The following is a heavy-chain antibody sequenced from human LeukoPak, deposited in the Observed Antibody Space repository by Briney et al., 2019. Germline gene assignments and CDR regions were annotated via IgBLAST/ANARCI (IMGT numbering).Heavy chain of an antibody. V-gene: IGHV3-23*01. J-gene: IGHJ3*02. CDR3: AKDGEVTMIVVVSHAFDI. Sequence: PGGSLRLSCAASGFTFSSYAMSWVRQAPGKGLEWVSAISGSGGSTYYADSVKGRFTISRDNSKNTLYLQMNSLRAEDTAVYYCAKDGEVTMIVVVSHAFDIWGQGTMVTVSS. CDR2: ISGSGGST. D-gene: IGHD3-22*01. CDR1: GFTFSSYA.